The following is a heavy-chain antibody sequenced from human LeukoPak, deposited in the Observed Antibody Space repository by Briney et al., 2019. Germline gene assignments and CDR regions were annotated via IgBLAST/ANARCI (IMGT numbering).Heavy chain of an antibody. J-gene: IGHJ6*03. CDR2: ISWDGGST. Sequence: GGSLRLSCAASGFTFDDYAMHWVRQAPGKGLEWVSLISWDGGSTYYADSVKGRFTISRDNSKHSLYLQMNSLRAEDTALYYCAKEEIAAAGTNYYYYMDVWGKGTTVTVSS. D-gene: IGHD6-13*01. CDR3: AKEEIAAAGTNYYYYMDV. CDR1: GFTFDDYA. V-gene: IGHV3-43D*03.